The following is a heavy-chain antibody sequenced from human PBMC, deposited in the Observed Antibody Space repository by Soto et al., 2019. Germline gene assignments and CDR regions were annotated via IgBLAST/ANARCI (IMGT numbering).Heavy chain of an antibody. D-gene: IGHD2-21*02. J-gene: IGHJ5*02. Sequence: SETLSLTCTVSGDSIRSTNYYWGWIRQPPGKGLEWIGSVYYNGNTYYNPSLNNRVTISVDTSKTQFSLKLSSVTAADTAVYYCARCDGGDCYPGGGWFDPWGQGTLVTVSS. CDR3: ARCDGGDCYPGGGWFDP. CDR1: GDSIRSTNYY. V-gene: IGHV4-39*01. CDR2: VYYNGNT.